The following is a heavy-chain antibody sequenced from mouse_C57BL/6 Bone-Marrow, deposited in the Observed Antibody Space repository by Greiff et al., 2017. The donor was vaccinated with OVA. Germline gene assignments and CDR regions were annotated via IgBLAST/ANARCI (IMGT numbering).Heavy chain of an antibody. J-gene: IGHJ3*01. Sequence: EVKLMESGGDLVKPGGSLKLSCAASGFTFSSYGMSWVRQTPDKRLEWVATISSGGSYTYYPDRVKGRFTISRDNAKNTLYLQMGSLKSEDTAMYYCARRGFPWFAYWGQGTLVTVSA. CDR2: ISSGGSYT. CDR1: GFTFSSYG. CDR3: ARRGFPWFAY. V-gene: IGHV5-6*02.